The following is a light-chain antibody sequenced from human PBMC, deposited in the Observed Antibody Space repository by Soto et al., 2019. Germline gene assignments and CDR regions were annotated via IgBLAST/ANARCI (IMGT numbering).Light chain of an antibody. Sequence: DIQMTQSPSTLSASVGDRVIITCRASQSLSSALVWYQQKPGKAPNLLIYKASSLESGVPLRFSGSGSGTEFTLTISSLQPEDFATYYCQQHISYPRTFGPGTKVEIK. CDR2: KAS. J-gene: IGKJ1*01. V-gene: IGKV1-5*03. CDR3: QQHISYPRT. CDR1: QSLSSA.